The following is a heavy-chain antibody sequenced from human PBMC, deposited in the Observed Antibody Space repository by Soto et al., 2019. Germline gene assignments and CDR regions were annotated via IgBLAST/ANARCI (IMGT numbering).Heavy chain of an antibody. J-gene: IGHJ6*02. Sequence: QVQLVESGGGVVQPGRSLRLSCAASGFTFSSYGMHWVRQAPGKGLEWVAVISYDGSNKYYADSVKGRFTISRDNSKNTMYLQMNSLRDEDTAVYYCAKVQYLSSSYYYGMDVWGQGTTVTVSS. V-gene: IGHV3-30*18. CDR3: AKVQYLSSSYYYGMDV. CDR2: ISYDGSNK. D-gene: IGHD1-1*01. CDR1: GFTFSSYG.